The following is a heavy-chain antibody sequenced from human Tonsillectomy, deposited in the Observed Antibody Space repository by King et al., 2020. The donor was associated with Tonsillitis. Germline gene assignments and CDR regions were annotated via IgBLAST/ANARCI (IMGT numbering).Heavy chain of an antibody. CDR1: GYTFINYG. V-gene: IGHV1-18*01. Sequence: QLVQSGAEVKKPGASVTVSCKPSGYTFINYGISWVRQAPGQGLEWMGWISAYNGNTNYAQKLQGRVTMTTHTSTSTAYMELRSRRSDDTAVNYCARGIYMTTVPIDDAFDVWGPGTMVIVSP. CDR3: ARGIYMTTVPIDDAFDV. D-gene: IGHD4-17*01. J-gene: IGHJ3*01. CDR2: ISAYNGNT.